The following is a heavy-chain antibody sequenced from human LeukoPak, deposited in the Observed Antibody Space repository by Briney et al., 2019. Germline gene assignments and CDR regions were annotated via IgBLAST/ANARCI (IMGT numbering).Heavy chain of an antibody. Sequence: GGSLRLSCGASGFTFSSYDMHWVRRAPGKGLEWVAGIRYDGRHTYHADSVKGRFTISRDKSKNTLYLQMSSLRAEDTAVYYCAELGITMIGGVWGKGTTVTISS. CDR3: AELGITMIGGV. V-gene: IGHV3-33*08. CDR1: GFTFSSYD. CDR2: IRYDGRHT. D-gene: IGHD3-10*02. J-gene: IGHJ6*04.